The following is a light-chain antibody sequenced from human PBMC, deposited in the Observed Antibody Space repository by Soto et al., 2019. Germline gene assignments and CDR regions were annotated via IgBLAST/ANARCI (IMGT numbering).Light chain of an antibody. J-gene: IGKJ1*01. CDR3: KQAIQAPWP. V-gene: IGKV2-28*01. CDR2: FGS. CDR1: QSLLHSNGNIY. Sequence: DIVLTQSPLSLPVTPGEPASISCRSSQSLLHSNGNIYLDWYLQKPGQSPQLLIYFGSIRASGVPDRFSGSGSGTDFKLKVPRVEAEDVGVYYCKQAIQAPWPFGLGAKVEIK.